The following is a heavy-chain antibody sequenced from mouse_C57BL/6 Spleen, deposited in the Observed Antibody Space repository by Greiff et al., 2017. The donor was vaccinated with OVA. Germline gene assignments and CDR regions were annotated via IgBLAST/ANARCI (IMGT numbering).Heavy chain of an antibody. CDR1: GYTFTSYW. CDR2: IDPSDSET. Sequence: QVQLQQSGAELVRPGSSVKLSCKASGYTFTSYWMHWVKQRPIQGLEWIGNIDPSDSETHYNQKFKDKATLTVDKSSSTAYMQLSSLTSEDSAVYYCAREDGNHYYAMDYWGQGTSVTVSS. CDR3: AREDGNHYYAMDY. V-gene: IGHV1-52*01. J-gene: IGHJ4*01. D-gene: IGHD2-1*01.